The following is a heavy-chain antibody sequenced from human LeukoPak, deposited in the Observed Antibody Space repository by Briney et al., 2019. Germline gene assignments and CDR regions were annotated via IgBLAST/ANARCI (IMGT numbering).Heavy chain of an antibody. J-gene: IGHJ3*02. CDR3: ARDSSGYYHPDTFDI. D-gene: IGHD3-22*01. V-gene: IGHV4-61*02. CDR1: GGYISSGSYQ. CDR2: IYISGST. Sequence: PSETLSLTCTVSGGYISSGSYQWSWIRQPAGKGLEWIGRIYISGSTNYNPSLKSRVTISVDTSKNQFSLKLSSVTAADTAVYYCARDSSGYYHPDTFDIWGQGTMVTVSS.